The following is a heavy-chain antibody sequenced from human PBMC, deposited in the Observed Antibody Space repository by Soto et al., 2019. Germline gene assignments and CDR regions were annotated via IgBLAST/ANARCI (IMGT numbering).Heavy chain of an antibody. Sequence: QVTLKESGPVLVKPTETLTLTCTVSGFSLSNDRMGVGWIRQPPGKALEWLAHIFSNDAKSYSTSLKSGLTISKDTSKSQVVLTMTNVGPVDTSTYYCARIVSGYTYGRRSYYFDYWGQGSLVTVSS. CDR2: IFSNDAK. V-gene: IGHV2-26*01. CDR3: ARIVSGYTYGRRSYYFDY. CDR1: GFSLSNDRMG. J-gene: IGHJ4*02. D-gene: IGHD2-15*01.